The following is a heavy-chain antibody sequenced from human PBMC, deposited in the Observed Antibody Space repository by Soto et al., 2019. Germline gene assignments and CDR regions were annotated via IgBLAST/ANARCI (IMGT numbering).Heavy chain of an antibody. CDR3: ARSFDSSGFKWFDT. V-gene: IGHV4-31*03. CDR1: GGSISRGGYY. Sequence: PSETLSLTCTVSGGSISRGGYYWSWIRQHPGKGLEWIVYIYYSGTAYYNASLKSRLPLSVDTSNNRFSLKLTSVTAADTAVYYCARSFDSSGFKWFDTWGQGTQVTVSS. D-gene: IGHD3-22*01. CDR2: IYYSGTA. J-gene: IGHJ5*02.